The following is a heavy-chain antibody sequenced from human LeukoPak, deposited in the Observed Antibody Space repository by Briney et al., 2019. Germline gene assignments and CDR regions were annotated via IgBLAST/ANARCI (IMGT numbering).Heavy chain of an antibody. V-gene: IGHV1-69*13. Sequence: GASVKVSCKASGYTFTCYYMHWVRQAPGQGLEWMGGIIPIFGTANYAQKFQGRVTITADESTSTAYMELSRLRSEDTAVYYCARDSSGDTVQWDWYFDLWGRGTLVTVSS. CDR3: ARDSSGDTVQWDWYFDL. J-gene: IGHJ2*01. CDR2: IIPIFGTA. CDR1: GYTFTCYY. D-gene: IGHD3-22*01.